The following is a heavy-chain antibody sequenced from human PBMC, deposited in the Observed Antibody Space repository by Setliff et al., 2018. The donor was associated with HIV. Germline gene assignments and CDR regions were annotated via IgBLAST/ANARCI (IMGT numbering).Heavy chain of an antibody. CDR3: ARLTTTYYYDSSAYYHPV. Sequence: SETLSLTCAVSGYSIRSGYYWGWIRQSPGKGLEWIGTMFRTGTSYYNPSLTSRVTISQDTSKNQFSLELTSVTAADTAVFYCARLTTTYYYDSSAYYHPVWGQGTLVTAPQ. CDR2: MFRTGTS. V-gene: IGHV4-38-2*01. CDR1: GYSIRSGYY. D-gene: IGHD3-22*01. J-gene: IGHJ4*02.